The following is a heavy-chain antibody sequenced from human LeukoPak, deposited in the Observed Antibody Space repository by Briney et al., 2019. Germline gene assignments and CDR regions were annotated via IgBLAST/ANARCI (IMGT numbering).Heavy chain of an antibody. V-gene: IGHV3-23*01. CDR2: TSGSGGST. J-gene: IGHJ4*02. Sequence: PGGSLRLSCAASGFTFSSYAMSWVRQAPGKGLEWVSATSGSGGSTYYADSVKGRFTISRDNSKNTLYLQMNSLRAEDTAVYYCAKFKLIGSGYNDYWGQGTLVTVSS. CDR3: AKFKLIGSGYNDY. D-gene: IGHD3-10*01. CDR1: GFTFSSYA.